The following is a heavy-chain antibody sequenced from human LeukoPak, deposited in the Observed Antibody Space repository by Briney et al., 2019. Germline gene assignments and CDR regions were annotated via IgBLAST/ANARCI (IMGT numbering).Heavy chain of an antibody. CDR2: IYYSGYT. D-gene: IGHD3-22*01. CDR3: ARGGDYYDSSGYYLFDY. J-gene: IGHJ4*02. CDR1: GGSISSSNW. V-gene: IGHV4-4*02. Sequence: SETLSLTCAVSGGSISSSNWWSWVRQPPGKGLEWIGDIYYSGYTNYNPSLKSRVTMSVDTSKNQFSLKLSSVTAADTAVYYCARGGDYYDSSGYYLFDYWGQGTLVTVSS.